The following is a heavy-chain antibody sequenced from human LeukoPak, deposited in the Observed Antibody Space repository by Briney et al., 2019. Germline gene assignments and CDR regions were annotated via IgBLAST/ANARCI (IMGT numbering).Heavy chain of an antibody. Sequence: GRSLRLSCAASGFTFTDFTMHWVRQPPGKGLEWVSLISADGGSTFSADSVKGRFSISRDNSKNSLYLQMNSLRSEDTAMYYCAKESGKFDYWGQGTLVAVSS. J-gene: IGHJ4*02. CDR1: GFTFTDFT. CDR3: AKESGKFDY. CDR2: ISADGGST. V-gene: IGHV3-43*02.